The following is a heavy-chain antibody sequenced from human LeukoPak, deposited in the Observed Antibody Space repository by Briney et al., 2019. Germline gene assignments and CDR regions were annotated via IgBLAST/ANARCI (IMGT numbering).Heavy chain of an antibody. CDR1: GFTVSSNY. D-gene: IGHD3-22*01. J-gene: IGHJ4*02. V-gene: IGHV3-66*02. Sequence: PGGSLRLSCAASGFTVSSNYMSWVRQAPGKGLEWVSVIYSGGSTYYADSVKGRFTISRDNSKNTLYLQMNSLRAEDTAVYYCARASYYYDSSGYYPHYWGQGTLVTVSS. CDR2: IYSGGST. CDR3: ARASYYYDSSGYYPHY.